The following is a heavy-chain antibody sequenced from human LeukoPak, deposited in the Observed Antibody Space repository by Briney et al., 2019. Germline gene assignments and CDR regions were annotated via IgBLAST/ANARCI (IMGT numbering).Heavy chain of an antibody. D-gene: IGHD1-26*01. CDR1: GFTLSSYA. J-gene: IGHJ3*02. V-gene: IGHV3-30*04. Sequence: PGGSLRLSCAPSGFTLSSYAMHWVRQAPGKGLEWVSLISYDGGNKYYADSVKGRFTISRDNSKNTLYLQMNSMRAENTAVYYCERSGSKGSVFDIWGQGTMVTVSS. CDR3: ERSGSKGSVFDI. CDR2: ISYDGGNK.